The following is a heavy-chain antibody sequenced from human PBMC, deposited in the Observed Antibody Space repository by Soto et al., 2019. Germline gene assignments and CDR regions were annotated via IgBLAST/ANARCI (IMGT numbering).Heavy chain of an antibody. V-gene: IGHV3-23*01. D-gene: IGHD2-8*01. J-gene: IGHJ6*03. CDR1: GFTFSSYA. CDR3: AKDKMAENCTNGVCYTVDYYYMDV. Sequence: GGSLRLSCAASGFTFSSYAMSWVRQAPGKGLEWVSAISGSGGSTYYADSVKGRFTISRDNSKNTLYLQMNSLRAEDTAVYYCAKDKMAENCTNGVCYTVDYYYMDVWGKGTTVTVSS. CDR2: ISGSGGST.